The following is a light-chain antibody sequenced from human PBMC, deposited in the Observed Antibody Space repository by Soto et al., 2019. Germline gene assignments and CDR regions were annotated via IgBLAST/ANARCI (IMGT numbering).Light chain of an antibody. Sequence: QSVLTQPPSVSGAPGQRVSISCTGSNTNIAAGYDVNWYQQLPGTAPKLLIYANINRPSGVPDRFSGSKSGASAFLVITGLQAEDEADYYCQSYDSSLSAWKVFGGGTKLTVL. CDR3: QSYDSSLSAWKV. V-gene: IGLV1-40*01. CDR1: NTNIAAGYD. J-gene: IGLJ3*02. CDR2: ANI.